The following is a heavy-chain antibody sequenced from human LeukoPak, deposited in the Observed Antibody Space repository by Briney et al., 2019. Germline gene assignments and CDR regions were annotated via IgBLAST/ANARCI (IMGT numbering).Heavy chain of an antibody. J-gene: IGHJ4*02. V-gene: IGHV3-13*05. CDR1: GFTFSSYD. CDR3: ARAVGTAMAHTYYFDY. D-gene: IGHD5-18*01. Sequence: GGSLRLSCAASGFTFSSYDMHWVRHATGKGLEWVSAIGTAGDPYYPGSVKGRFTISRENAKNSLYLQMNSLRAGDTAVYYCARAVGTAMAHTYYFDYWGQGTLVTVSS. CDR2: IGTAGDP.